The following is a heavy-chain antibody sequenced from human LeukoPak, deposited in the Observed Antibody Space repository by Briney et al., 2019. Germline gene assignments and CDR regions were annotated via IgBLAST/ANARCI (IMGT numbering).Heavy chain of an antibody. Sequence: PSETLSLTCTVSGGSIVTSDYYWGWIRLPPGKGLEYIGTIYYTGNTYYSPSLKSRLTIDIDTSKTQFSLKLNSATATDTAVYYCARGGYYSGSFDIWGQGTMVTVSS. CDR3: ARGGYYSGSFDI. CDR2: IYYTGNT. CDR1: GGSIVTSDYY. V-gene: IGHV4-39*01. D-gene: IGHD2-15*01. J-gene: IGHJ3*02.